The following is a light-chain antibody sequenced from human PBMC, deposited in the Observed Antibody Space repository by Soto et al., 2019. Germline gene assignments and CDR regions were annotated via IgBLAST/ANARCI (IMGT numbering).Light chain of an antibody. CDR1: QVISNY. Sequence: IQMTQSPSAMSASVGDRVTITCRASQVISNYLAWFQQKPGKVPKRLIYGASSLQSGVPSRFNGSGSGTEFTLTISSLQPEDFATYFCLQHNSYSWTFGQGTKVDIK. CDR2: GAS. V-gene: IGKV1-17*03. J-gene: IGKJ1*01. CDR3: LQHNSYSWT.